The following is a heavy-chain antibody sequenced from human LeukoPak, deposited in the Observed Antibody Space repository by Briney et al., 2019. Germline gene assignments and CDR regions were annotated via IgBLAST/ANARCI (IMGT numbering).Heavy chain of an antibody. V-gene: IGHV1-46*01. CDR3: AREVPLLVGYSGN. CDR2: INPSGGST. Sequence: ASVKVSCKASGYTFTSYYMHWVRQAPGQGLEWMGIINPSGGSTSYAQKFQGRVTMTTDTSTSTAYMELRSLRSDDTAVYYCAREVPLLVGYSGNWGQGTLVTVSS. CDR1: GYTFTSYY. J-gene: IGHJ4*02. D-gene: IGHD2-15*01.